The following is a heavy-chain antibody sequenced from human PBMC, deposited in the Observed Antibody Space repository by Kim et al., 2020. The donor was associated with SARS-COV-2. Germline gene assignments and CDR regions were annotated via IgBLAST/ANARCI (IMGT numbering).Heavy chain of an antibody. V-gene: IGHV3-21*01. Sequence: GGSLRLSCAASGFTFSSYSMNWVRQAPGKGLEWVSSISSSSSYIYYADSVKGRFTISRDNAKNSLYLQMNSLRAEDTAVYYCARDGLQWLVAFDIWGQGTMVTVSS. CDR1: GFTFSSYS. CDR3: ARDGLQWLVAFDI. J-gene: IGHJ3*02. D-gene: IGHD6-19*01. CDR2: ISSSSSYI.